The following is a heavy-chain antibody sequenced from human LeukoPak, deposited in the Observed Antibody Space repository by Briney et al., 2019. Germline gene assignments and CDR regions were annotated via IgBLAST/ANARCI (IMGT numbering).Heavy chain of an antibody. CDR2: ISWNSGSI. D-gene: IGHD1-26*01. J-gene: IGHJ4*02. Sequence: GGSLRLSCAASGFTFDDYAMHWVRQAPGKGLEWVSGISWNSGSIGYADSVKGRFTISRDNAKNSLYLQMNSLRAEDTALYYCARVGATSYYWGQGTLVTVSS. CDR3: ARVGATSYY. V-gene: IGHV3-9*01. CDR1: GFTFDDYA.